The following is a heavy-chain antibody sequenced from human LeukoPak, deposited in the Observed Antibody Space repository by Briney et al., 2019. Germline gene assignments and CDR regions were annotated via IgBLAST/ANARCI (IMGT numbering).Heavy chain of an antibody. V-gene: IGHV3-30*02. Sequence: GGSLRLSCAASGFTFSSYGMHWVRQAPGKGLEWVAFIRYVGSNKYYADSVKGRFTISRDNSKNTLYLQMNSLRAEDTAVYYCAKGDYESPNWFDPWGQGTLVTVSS. D-gene: IGHD4-17*01. J-gene: IGHJ5*02. CDR1: GFTFSSYG. CDR2: IRYVGSNK. CDR3: AKGDYESPNWFDP.